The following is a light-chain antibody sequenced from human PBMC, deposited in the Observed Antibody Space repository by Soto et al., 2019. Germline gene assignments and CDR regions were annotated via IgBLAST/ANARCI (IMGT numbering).Light chain of an antibody. CDR1: QRVSSSF. V-gene: IGKV3-20*01. CDR3: QQYDNSPWT. Sequence: EIVLTQSPGTLSLSPGERATLSCRASQRVSSSFLAWYQQKPGQAPRLLIYGASSRATGITDRFSGSGSGHDFILTSSQLEPEDAAVYYCQQYDNSPWTFGQGTKVEIK. J-gene: IGKJ1*01. CDR2: GAS.